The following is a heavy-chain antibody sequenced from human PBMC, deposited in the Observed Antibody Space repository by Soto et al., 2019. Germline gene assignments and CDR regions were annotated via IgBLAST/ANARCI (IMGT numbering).Heavy chain of an antibody. CDR1: GFSFSSYG. J-gene: IGHJ6*03. Sequence: QVQLVESGGGVVQPGRSLRLSCAASGFSFSSYGMHWVRQAPGKGLEWVAVIWYDGSNKYYADSVKGRFTISRDNSKSALYLQLNTLRAEDTAVYYCARVAEAAAGNYYYYYMDVWGKGTTVTVSS. D-gene: IGHD6-13*01. CDR3: ARVAEAAAGNYYYYYMDV. V-gene: IGHV3-33*01. CDR2: IWYDGSNK.